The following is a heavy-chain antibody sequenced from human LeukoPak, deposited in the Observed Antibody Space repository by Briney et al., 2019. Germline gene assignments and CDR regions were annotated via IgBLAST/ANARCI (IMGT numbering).Heavy chain of an antibody. J-gene: IGHJ6*02. CDR2: ISYDGSNK. CDR1: GFTFSSYG. D-gene: IGHD2-8*02. V-gene: IGHV3-30*18. Sequence: PGRSLRLSCAASGFTFSSYGMHWVRQAPGKGLEWVAVISYDGSNKYYADSVKGRFTISRDNSKNTLYLQMNSLRAEDTAVHYCAKKGVWSGPKKNYYYYGMDVWGQGTTVTVSS. CDR3: AKKGVWSGPKKNYYYYGMDV.